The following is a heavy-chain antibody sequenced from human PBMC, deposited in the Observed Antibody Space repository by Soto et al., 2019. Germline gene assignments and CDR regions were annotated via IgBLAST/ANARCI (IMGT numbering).Heavy chain of an antibody. Sequence: QVQLQQWGAGLLKPSETLSLTCAVYGGSFSGYYWTWIRQPPGTGLEWIGEINHSGSTNYNPSLTSRVPISVETSQHQCYLTLTSVTAADTAVYYCARDKSTGLSVYWGEGTLVTVSS. CDR1: GGSFSGYY. CDR2: INHSGST. J-gene: IGHJ4*02. CDR3: ARDKSTGLSVY. V-gene: IGHV4-34*01. D-gene: IGHD2-8*02.